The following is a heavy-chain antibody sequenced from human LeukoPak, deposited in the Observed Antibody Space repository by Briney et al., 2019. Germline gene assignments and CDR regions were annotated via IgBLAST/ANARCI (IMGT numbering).Heavy chain of an antibody. D-gene: IGHD1-26*01. V-gene: IGHV1-3*01. CDR1: GYTFTNYA. CDR2: INAGSGDT. J-gene: IGHJ4*02. CDR3: ARGDSLGATMSDLDY. Sequence: ASVKVSCKASGYTFTNYALHWVRQAPGQSLEWMGWINAGSGDTKYSQKFQGRVTITGDTSASTSYMELSSLRSEDTAVYFCARGDSLGATMSDLDYWGLGTLVTVSS.